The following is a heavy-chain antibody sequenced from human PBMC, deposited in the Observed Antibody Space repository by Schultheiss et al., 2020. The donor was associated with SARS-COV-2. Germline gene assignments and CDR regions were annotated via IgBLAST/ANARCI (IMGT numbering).Heavy chain of an antibody. V-gene: IGHV1-46*01. Sequence: ASVKVSCKASGGTFSSYAISWVRQAPGQGLEWMGIINPSGGSTSYAQKFQGRVTMTRDTSTSTVYMELSSLRSEDTAVYYCARGYGYCSSTSCHDYWGQGTLVTVSS. J-gene: IGHJ4*02. CDR2: INPSGGST. D-gene: IGHD2-2*03. CDR3: ARGYGYCSSTSCHDY. CDR1: GGTFSSYA.